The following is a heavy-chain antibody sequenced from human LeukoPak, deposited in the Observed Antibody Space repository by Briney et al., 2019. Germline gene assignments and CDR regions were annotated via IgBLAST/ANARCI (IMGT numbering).Heavy chain of an antibody. V-gene: IGHV3-74*01. CDR3: ARDRAAFGVVQVGY. CDR2: INSDGTNT. D-gene: IGHD3-3*01. J-gene: IGHJ4*02. CDR1: TFTFSRYW. Sequence: PGGSLRLSCAASTFTFSRYWMHWVRQAPGKGLVWVSRINSDGTNTYYADSVKGRFTISRDNTKNTLYLQMNSLRTEDTAVYCCARDRAAFGVVQVGYWGQGTLVTVSS.